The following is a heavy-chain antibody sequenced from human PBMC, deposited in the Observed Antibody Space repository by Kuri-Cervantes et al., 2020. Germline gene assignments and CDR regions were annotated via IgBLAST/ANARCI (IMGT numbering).Heavy chain of an antibody. Sequence: GGSLRLSCAASGFTFSSYSMNWVRQAPGKGLEWVSYISSSSSTIYYADSVKGRFTISRDNSKNTLYLQMNSLRAEDTAVYYCARDMELLGLDYWGQGTLVTVSS. D-gene: IGHD1-26*01. CDR1: GFTFSSYS. CDR3: ARDMELLGLDY. CDR2: ISSSSSTI. V-gene: IGHV3-48*01. J-gene: IGHJ4*02.